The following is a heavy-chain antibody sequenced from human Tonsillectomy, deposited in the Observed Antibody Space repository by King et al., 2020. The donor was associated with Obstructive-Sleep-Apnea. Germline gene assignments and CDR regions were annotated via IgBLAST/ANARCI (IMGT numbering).Heavy chain of an antibody. Sequence: QLQESGPGLVKPSQTLSLTCAVSGGSISSGGYSWSWIRQPPGKGLEWIGYIYYSGSTNYNPSLKSRVTISVDTSKNQFSLELGSVTAADTAVYYCARAGDYGDYYYYGMDVWGQGTTVTVSS. V-gene: IGHV4-30-4*07. CDR3: ARAGDYGDYYYYGMDV. D-gene: IGHD4-17*01. CDR1: GGSISSGGYS. J-gene: IGHJ6*02. CDR2: IYYSGST.